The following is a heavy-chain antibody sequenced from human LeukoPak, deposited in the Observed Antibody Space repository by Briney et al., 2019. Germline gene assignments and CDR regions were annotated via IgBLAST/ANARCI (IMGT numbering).Heavy chain of an antibody. Sequence: GGSLRLSCAASGFTFSSYGMHWVRQAPGKGLEWVAVISYDGSNKYYSDSVKGRFTISRDNSKNTLYLQMNSLRAEDTAVYYCAKDVSALSHYYGMDVWGQGTTVTVSS. CDR3: AKDVSALSHYYGMDV. CDR2: ISYDGSNK. V-gene: IGHV3-30*18. D-gene: IGHD2/OR15-2a*01. J-gene: IGHJ6*02. CDR1: GFTFSSYG.